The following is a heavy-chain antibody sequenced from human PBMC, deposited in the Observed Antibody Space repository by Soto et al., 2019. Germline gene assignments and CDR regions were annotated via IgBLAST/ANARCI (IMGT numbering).Heavy chain of an antibody. J-gene: IGHJ4*02. Sequence: GASVKVSCKASGHTFTDYYLHWVRQAPGQGLEWMGWINPKSGAKNYAQKFQGRVTMTRDTSISATYMELSGLTSDDTAMYYCAKSVVAAAAPDSWGQGSLGTVSS. V-gene: IGHV1-2*02. CDR1: GHTFTDYY. D-gene: IGHD6-13*01. CDR2: INPKSGAK. CDR3: AKSVVAAAAPDS.